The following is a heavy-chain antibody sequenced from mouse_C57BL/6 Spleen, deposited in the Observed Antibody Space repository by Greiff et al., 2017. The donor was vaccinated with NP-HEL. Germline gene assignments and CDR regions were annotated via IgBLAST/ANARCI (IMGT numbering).Heavy chain of an antibody. D-gene: IGHD2-14*01. CDR2: IYPGDGDT. J-gene: IGHJ4*01. CDR3: ASKRGYDGGAAMDY. Sequence: QVQLQQSGPELVKPGASVKISCKASGYAFSSSWMNWVKQRPGKGLEWIGRIYPGDGDTNYNGKFKGKATLTADKSSSTAYMQLSSLTSEDSAVDFCASKRGYDGGAAMDYWGQGTSVTVSS. V-gene: IGHV1-82*01. CDR1: GYAFSSSW.